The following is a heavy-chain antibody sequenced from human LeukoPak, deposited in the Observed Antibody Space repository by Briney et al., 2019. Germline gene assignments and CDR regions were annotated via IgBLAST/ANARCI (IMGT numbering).Heavy chain of an antibody. CDR1: GYTFTGYS. Sequence: ASVKVSCKASGYTFTGYSMHWVRQAPGQGLEWMGWINPSSGGTNYAQKFQGRVTMTRDTSINAAYMELRRLRSDDTAVYYCARGGVVVLGVMDIWGQGTVVTVSS. CDR3: ARGGVVVLGVMDI. V-gene: IGHV1-2*02. D-gene: IGHD2-15*01. CDR2: INPSSGGT. J-gene: IGHJ3*02.